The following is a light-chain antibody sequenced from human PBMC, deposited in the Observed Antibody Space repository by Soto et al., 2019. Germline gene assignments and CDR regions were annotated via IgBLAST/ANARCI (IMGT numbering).Light chain of an antibody. CDR3: GTWDTRLSVFDV. CDR1: SSNIGNNY. V-gene: IGLV1-51*01. CDR2: DNN. Sequence: QSVLTQPPSVSAAPGQNVTISCSGTSSNIGNNYVSWYQHLPGTAPKILIYDNNKRPSGIPDRFSGFKSGSSATLGITGLQTGDEADYYCGTWDTRLSVFDVFGSGTKLTVL. J-gene: IGLJ1*01.